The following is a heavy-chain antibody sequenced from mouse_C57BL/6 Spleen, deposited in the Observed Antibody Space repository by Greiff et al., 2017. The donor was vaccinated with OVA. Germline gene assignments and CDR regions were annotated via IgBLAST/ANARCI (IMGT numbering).Heavy chain of an antibody. CDR1: GFTFTDYY. D-gene: IGHD2-2*01. CDR3: ERYGVTTEDYYAMDY. V-gene: IGHV7-3*01. J-gene: IGHJ4*01. CDR2: IRNKANGYTT. Sequence: VQLKESGGGLVQPGGSLSLSCAASGFTFTDYYMSWVRQPPGKALEWLGFIRNKANGYTTEYSASVKGRFTISRDNSQSILYLQMIALRADDSDTYYGERYGVTTEDYYAMDYWGQGTSVTVSS.